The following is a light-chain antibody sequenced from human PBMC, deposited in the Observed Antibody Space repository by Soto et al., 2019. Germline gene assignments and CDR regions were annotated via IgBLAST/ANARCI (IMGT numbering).Light chain of an antibody. V-gene: IGLV4-69*01. CDR3: QTWGTGIHVV. CDR1: SGHSSYA. J-gene: IGLJ2*01. CDR2: LDSDGSH. Sequence: QPVLTQSPSASASLGASVKRTCTLSSGHSSYAIAWHQQQPEKGPRYLMKLDSDGSHTKGDAIPDRFSGSSSGAERYLTISSLQSEDEADYYCQTWGTGIHVVFGGGTKLTVL.